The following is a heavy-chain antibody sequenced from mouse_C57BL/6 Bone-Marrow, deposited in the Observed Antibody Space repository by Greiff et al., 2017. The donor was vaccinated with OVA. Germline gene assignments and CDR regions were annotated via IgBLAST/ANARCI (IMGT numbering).Heavy chain of an antibody. CDR2: SRNKANDYTT. V-gene: IGHV7-1*01. Sequence: EVTVVESGGGLVQSGRSLRLSCATSGFTFSDFYMEWVRQAPGKGLEWIAASRNKANDYTTEYSASGKGRFIVSRDTSQSILYLQMNALRAEDTAICYCARGDYYWYFDVWGTGTTVTVSS. CDR3: ARGDYYWYFDV. CDR1: GFTFSDFY. J-gene: IGHJ1*03.